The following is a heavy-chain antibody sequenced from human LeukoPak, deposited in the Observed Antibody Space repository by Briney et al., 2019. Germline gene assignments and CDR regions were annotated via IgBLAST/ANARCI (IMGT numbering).Heavy chain of an antibody. CDR3: ARAAPRWGALD. D-gene: IGHD7-27*01. Sequence: SETLSLTCTVSGGSISSYYWSWIRQPPGKGLEWIGYIYYSGSTNYNPSLKSRVTISVDTSKNQFSLKLSSVTAADKAVYYCARAAPRWGALDWGQGTLVTVSS. CDR1: GGSISSYY. J-gene: IGHJ4*02. V-gene: IGHV4-59*01. CDR2: IYYSGST.